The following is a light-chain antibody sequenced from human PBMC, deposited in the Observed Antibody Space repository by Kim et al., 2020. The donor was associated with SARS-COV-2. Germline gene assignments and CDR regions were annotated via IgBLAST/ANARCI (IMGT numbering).Light chain of an antibody. CDR3: QQSYSTLPLS. V-gene: IGKV1-39*01. J-gene: IGKJ4*01. Sequence: DIQMTQSPSSLSASVGDTVTISCRASQSIHNYLNWYQHKPGQAPKVLISAASSLQSGVPSRFRGSGSETDFTLTISSLQPEDFATYYCQQSYSTLPLSFGGGTKVDIK. CDR1: QSIHNY. CDR2: AAS.